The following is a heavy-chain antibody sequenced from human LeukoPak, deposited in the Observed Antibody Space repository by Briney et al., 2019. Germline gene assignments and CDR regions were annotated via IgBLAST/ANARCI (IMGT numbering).Heavy chain of an antibody. D-gene: IGHD5-18*01. CDR1: GGSISSYY. CDR2: IYYSGST. CDR3: ARDTAMAQGFDY. V-gene: IGHV4-59*01. Sequence: PSETLSLTCTVSGGSISSYYWSWIRQPPGKGLEWIGYIYYSGSTNYNPSLKSRVTISVDTSKNQFSLKLSSVTAADTAVYYCARDTAMAQGFDYWGQGTLVTVSS. J-gene: IGHJ4*02.